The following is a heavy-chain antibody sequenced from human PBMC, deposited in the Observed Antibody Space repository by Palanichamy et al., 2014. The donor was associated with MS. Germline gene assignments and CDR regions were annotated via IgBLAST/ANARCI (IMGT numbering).Heavy chain of an antibody. CDR2: INPSNGGL. Sequence: QVQLVQSGAEVKKPGASVKVSCKGSGYTFTSWHIHWVRQAPGRRPEWMGMINPSNGGLNNAQKFRGRVTLTRDTSTSTVYMELASLTSEDTALYFCAREKDYTWYFDYWGQGTLVTVSS. J-gene: IGHJ4*02. CDR3: AREKDYTWYFDY. D-gene: IGHD3-16*01. V-gene: IGHV1-46*01. CDR1: GYTFTSWH.